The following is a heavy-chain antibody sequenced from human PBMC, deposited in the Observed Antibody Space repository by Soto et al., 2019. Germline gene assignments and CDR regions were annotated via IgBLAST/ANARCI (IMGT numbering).Heavy chain of an antibody. D-gene: IGHD1-26*01. J-gene: IGHJ3*02. CDR2: INWNGGST. CDR3: ARVRGGSYFNAFDI. CDR1: GFTFDDYG. Sequence: GSLRLSCAASGFTFDDYGMSWVRQAPGKGLEWVSGINWNGGSTGYADSVKGRFTISRDNAKNSLYLQMNSLRAEDTALYYCARVRGGSYFNAFDIWGQGTMVTVSS. V-gene: IGHV3-20*04.